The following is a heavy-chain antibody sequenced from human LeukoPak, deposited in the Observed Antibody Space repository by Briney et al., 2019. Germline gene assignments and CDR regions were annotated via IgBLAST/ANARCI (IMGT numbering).Heavy chain of an antibody. D-gene: IGHD4-23*01. V-gene: IGHV3-7*02. CDR3: AVLGVNDGFDI. J-gene: IGHJ3*02. CDR2: IKPDGSDK. CDR1: AFTFSTYW. Sequence: GGSLGLSCAASAFTFSTYWMSWVRQAPGKGLEWLANIKPDGSDKFYVGSVRGRFTISRDNAKTSLYLQMDSLRAEDTAVYYCAVLGVNDGFDIWGQGTMVTVSS.